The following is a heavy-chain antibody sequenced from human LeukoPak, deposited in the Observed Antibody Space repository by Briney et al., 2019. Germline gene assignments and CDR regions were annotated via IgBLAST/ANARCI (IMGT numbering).Heavy chain of an antibody. CDR2: ISYDGSKK. D-gene: IGHD2-2*03. CDR1: GFTFSSYA. CDR3: AKWPGGGGYCSSTSCHGY. Sequence: GGSLRLSCAASGFTFSSYAMHWVRQAPGKGLEWVAVISYDGSKKYYADSVKGRFTISRDNSKNTLYLQMNSLRAEDTAVYYCAKWPGGGGYCSSTSCHGYWGQGTLVTVSS. J-gene: IGHJ4*02. V-gene: IGHV3-30-3*02.